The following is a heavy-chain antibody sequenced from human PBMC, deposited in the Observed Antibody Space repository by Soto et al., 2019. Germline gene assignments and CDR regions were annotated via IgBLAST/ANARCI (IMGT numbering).Heavy chain of an antibody. Sequence: PSETLSLTCAVYGGSFSGFYWSWIRQPPGKGLEWIGEIKHSGGTNYNPSLKSRVTISVDTSKNQFSLKLSSVTAADTAVYYCASRGRRAITSPPYHWGRGTLVTVSS. CDR3: ASRGRRAITSPPYH. CDR1: GGSFSGFY. CDR2: IKHSGGT. D-gene: IGHD3-16*01. V-gene: IGHV4-34*01. J-gene: IGHJ4*02.